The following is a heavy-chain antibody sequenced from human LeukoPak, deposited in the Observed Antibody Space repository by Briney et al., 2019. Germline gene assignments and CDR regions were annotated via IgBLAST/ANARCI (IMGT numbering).Heavy chain of an antibody. CDR1: GDSVSSGSYY. Sequence: SETLSLTCTVSGDSVSSGSYYWSWIRQPPGKGLEWIGYIYYSGSTNYNPSLKSRVTISVDTSKNQFSLKLSSVTAADTAVYYCASFYHGFDYWGQGTLVTVSS. D-gene: IGHD2/OR15-2a*01. J-gene: IGHJ4*02. V-gene: IGHV4-61*01. CDR3: ASFYHGFDY. CDR2: IYYSGST.